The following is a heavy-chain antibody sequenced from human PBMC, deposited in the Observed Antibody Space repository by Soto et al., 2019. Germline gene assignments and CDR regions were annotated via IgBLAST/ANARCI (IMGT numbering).Heavy chain of an antibody. D-gene: IGHD3-3*01. J-gene: IGHJ6*02. CDR2: IYYSGST. CDR1: GGSISSGGYY. Sequence: NPSETLSLTCTVSGGSISSGGYYWSWIRQHPGKGLEWIGYIYYSGSTYYNPSLKSRVTISVDTSKNQFSLKLSSVTAADTAVYYCARVGYDFWSGYYTPYYYGMDVWGQGTTVTVSS. CDR3: ARVGYDFWSGYYTPYYYGMDV. V-gene: IGHV4-31*03.